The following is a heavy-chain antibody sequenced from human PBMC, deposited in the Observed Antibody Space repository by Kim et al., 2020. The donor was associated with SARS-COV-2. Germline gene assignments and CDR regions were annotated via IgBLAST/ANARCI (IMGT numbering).Heavy chain of an antibody. V-gene: IGHV3-7*03. J-gene: IGHJ4*02. CDR2: IKEDGREK. CDR1: GFTFSRFW. Sequence: GSLRLSCAASGFTFSRFWMNWVRQAPGKGLEWVASIKEDGREKYYVDSVKGRFTISRDNAKNSLYLQMNSLRAEDTALYYCARDWKAAGDYWGQGTLVT. D-gene: IGHD6-25*01. CDR3: ARDWKAAGDY.